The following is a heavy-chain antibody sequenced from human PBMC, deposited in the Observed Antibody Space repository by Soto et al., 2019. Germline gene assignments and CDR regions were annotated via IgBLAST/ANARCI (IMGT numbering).Heavy chain of an antibody. J-gene: IGHJ6*02. CDR1: GYTFTSYG. CDR2: ISAYNGNT. D-gene: IGHD6-6*01. CDR3: ARTYSSSSFWRYYYSYGMDV. Sequence: ASVKVSCKASGYTFTSYGISWVRQAPGQGLEWMGWISAYNGNTNYAQKLQGRVTMTTDTSTSTAYMELRSLRSDDTAVYYCARTYSSSSFWRYYYSYGMDVWGQGTTVTVSS. V-gene: IGHV1-18*04.